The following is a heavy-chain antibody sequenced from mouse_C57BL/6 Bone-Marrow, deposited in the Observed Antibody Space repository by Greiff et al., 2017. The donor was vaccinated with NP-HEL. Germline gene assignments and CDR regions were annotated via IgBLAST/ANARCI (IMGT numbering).Heavy chain of an antibody. J-gene: IGHJ3*01. CDR1: GFTFSSYA. CDR3: ARGNHYGDFAY. V-gene: IGHV5-4*01. D-gene: IGHD1-1*01. CDR2: ISDGGSYT. Sequence: EVQGVESGGGLVKPGGSLKLSCAASGFTFSSYAMSWVRQTPEKRLEWVATISDGGSYTYYPDNVKGRFTISRDNAKNNLYLQMSHLKSEDTAMYYCARGNHYGDFAYWGQGTLVTVSA.